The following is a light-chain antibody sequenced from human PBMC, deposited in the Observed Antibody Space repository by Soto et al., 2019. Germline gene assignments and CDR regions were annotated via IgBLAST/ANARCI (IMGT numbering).Light chain of an antibody. J-gene: IGKJ1*01. V-gene: IGKV3-15*01. CDR3: LQYHNLWA. CDR2: GAS. Sequence: EVEMTRSPGTLSVTPGERATLSCGASQSLSSNLAWYQQKPGQAPRLLIYGASTRATGIPARFSGSGSGTEFTLTISSLQSEDFTVYSCLQYHNLWAFGQGTKVDI. CDR1: QSLSSN.